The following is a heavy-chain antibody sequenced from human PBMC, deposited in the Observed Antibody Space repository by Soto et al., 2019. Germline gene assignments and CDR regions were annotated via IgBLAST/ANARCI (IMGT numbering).Heavy chain of an antibody. CDR1: GGSFSGYY. CDR3: ARRRFLEWNIFDY. Sequence: SETPSLTCAVYGGSFSGYYWSWIRQPPGKGLEWIGEINHSGSTNYNPSLKSRVTISVDTSKNQFSLKLSSVTAADTAVYYCARRRFLEWNIFDYWGQGTLVTVSS. CDR2: INHSGST. J-gene: IGHJ4*02. D-gene: IGHD3-3*01. V-gene: IGHV4-34*01.